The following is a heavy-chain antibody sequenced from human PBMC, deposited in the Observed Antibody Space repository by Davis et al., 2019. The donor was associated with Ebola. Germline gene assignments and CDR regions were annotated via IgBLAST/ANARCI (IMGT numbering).Heavy chain of an antibody. D-gene: IGHD2-15*01. V-gene: IGHV1-8*01. CDR1: GYTFTSYD. CDR3: ARRIVYYYGMDV. CDR2: MNPNSGNT. Sequence: AASVKVSCKASGYTFTSYDINWVRQATGQGLEWMGWMNPNSGNTGYAQKFQGRVTMTRNTSISIAYMELSSLRSEDTAVYYCARRIVYYYGMDVWGQGTTVTVSS. J-gene: IGHJ6*02.